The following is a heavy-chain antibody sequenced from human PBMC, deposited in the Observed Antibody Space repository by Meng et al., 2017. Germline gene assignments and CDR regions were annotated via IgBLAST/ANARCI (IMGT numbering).Heavy chain of an antibody. CDR2: INHSGST. V-gene: IGHV4-34*01. CDR3: ARDTVEAYCGGDCCPLGY. J-gene: IGHJ4*02. CDR1: GGSFSGYY. Sequence: QVQLQESGPGLLKPSETLSLTCAVYGGSFSGYYWSWIRQPPGKGLEWIGEINHSGSTNYNPSLKSRVTISVDTSKNQFSLKLSSVTAADTAVYYCARDTVEAYCGGDCCPLGYWGQGTLVTASS. D-gene: IGHD2-21*02.